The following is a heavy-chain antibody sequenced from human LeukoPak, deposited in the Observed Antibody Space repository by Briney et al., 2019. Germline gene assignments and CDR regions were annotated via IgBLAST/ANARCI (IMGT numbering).Heavy chain of an antibody. CDR2: IIPIFGTA. CDR1: GGTFSGYA. Sequence: VASVKVSSKASGGTFSGYAISWVRQAPGQGLEWMGGIIPIFGTANYAQKFQGRVTISADESTSTAYMELSSLRSEDTAVYYCARGTQVAGVDYWGQGTLVTVSS. J-gene: IGHJ4*02. D-gene: IGHD6-19*01. V-gene: IGHV1-69*13. CDR3: ARGTQVAGVDY.